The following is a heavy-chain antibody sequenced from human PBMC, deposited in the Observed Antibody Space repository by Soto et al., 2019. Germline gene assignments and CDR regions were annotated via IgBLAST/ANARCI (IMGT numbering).Heavy chain of an antibody. CDR1: GFPFSSYA. Sequence: VQLLESGGSTVQPGGSLTLSCAASGFPFSSYAMSWVRQTPEKGLVWVAGISGGGNDRYYADFVQGRFTFSRDNSRNILYLQLNSLRAEDTAMYYCARSLFMVAPDNEPFDYWGQGTLVTVSS. CDR3: ARSLFMVAPDNEPFDY. D-gene: IGHD5-12*01. CDR2: ISGGGNDR. V-gene: IGHV3-23*01. J-gene: IGHJ4*02.